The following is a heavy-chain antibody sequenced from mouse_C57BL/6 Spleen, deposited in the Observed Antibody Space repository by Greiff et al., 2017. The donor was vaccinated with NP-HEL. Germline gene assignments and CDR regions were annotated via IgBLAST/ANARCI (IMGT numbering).Heavy chain of an antibody. Sequence: EVQLQQSGPELVKPGASVKISCKASGYTFTDYYMNWVKQSHGKSLEWIGDINPNNGGTSYNQKFKGKATLTVDKSSSTAYMELRSLTSEDSAVYYCARPYGNQSYWGQGTTLTVSS. CDR1: GYTFTDYY. D-gene: IGHD2-1*01. CDR2: INPNNGGT. V-gene: IGHV1-26*01. CDR3: ARPYGNQSY. J-gene: IGHJ2*01.